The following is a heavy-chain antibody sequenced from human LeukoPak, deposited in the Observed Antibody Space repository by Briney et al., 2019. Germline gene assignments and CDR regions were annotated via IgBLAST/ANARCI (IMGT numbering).Heavy chain of an antibody. D-gene: IGHD3-10*01. V-gene: IGHV3-48*02. CDR3: ARAQTYYGSGSYLY. CDR2: ISSSSSTV. CDR1: GFTFSRDS. Sequence: GGSLRLSCAASGFTFSRDSMNWVRQAPGKGLEWVSYISSSSSTVYYADSLKGRFTISRDNAKNSLYLQMNSLRDEDTAVYYCARAQTYYGSGSYLYWGQGTLVTVSS. J-gene: IGHJ4*02.